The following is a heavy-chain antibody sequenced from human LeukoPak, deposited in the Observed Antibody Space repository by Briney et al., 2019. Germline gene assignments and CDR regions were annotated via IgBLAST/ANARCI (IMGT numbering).Heavy chain of an antibody. CDR2: IHRSGST. Sequence: SETLSLTCTVSGDSISNYHWTWIRQPAGKGLEWIGQIHRSGSTKSDPPLESRVTMSIDTPENQVFLTIRSVTAADTAIYYCARMDTSTGWSFDSWGQGTLVTVSS. CDR1: GDSISNYH. J-gene: IGHJ4*02. D-gene: IGHD6-19*01. V-gene: IGHV4-4*07. CDR3: ARMDTSTGWSFDS.